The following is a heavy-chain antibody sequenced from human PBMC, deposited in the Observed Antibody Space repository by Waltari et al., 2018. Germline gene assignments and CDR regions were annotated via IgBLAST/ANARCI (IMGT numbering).Heavy chain of an antibody. CDR1: GFTFTSYW. J-gene: IGHJ4*02. Sequence: EVQLVESGGGLVQPGGSLRLSCAASGFTFTSYWMHWVRQAPGKGLVWLSLITSEGSTTSYGDSVKGRFTISRDNAKNTLYLQMNSLRAEDTAVYYCSAGTVYWGQGILVTVSS. CDR2: ITSEGSTT. D-gene: IGHD1-26*01. CDR3: SAGTVY. V-gene: IGHV3-74*01.